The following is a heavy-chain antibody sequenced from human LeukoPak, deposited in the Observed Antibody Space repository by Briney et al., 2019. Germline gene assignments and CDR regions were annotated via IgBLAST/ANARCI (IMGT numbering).Heavy chain of an antibody. Sequence: ASVKVSSKACGHTFSNDGITWVRQAPGQGHEWMGWIGGHNDNAKYAQIVRGRVTMPTDTSTSTAYMELRSLRSDDTAVYYCARTNYNILTDYYNGDNWLDLWGQGTLVTVSS. CDR3: ARTNYNILTDYYNGDNWLDL. CDR1: GHTFSNDG. V-gene: IGHV1-18*01. CDR2: IGGHNDNA. J-gene: IGHJ5*02. D-gene: IGHD3-9*01.